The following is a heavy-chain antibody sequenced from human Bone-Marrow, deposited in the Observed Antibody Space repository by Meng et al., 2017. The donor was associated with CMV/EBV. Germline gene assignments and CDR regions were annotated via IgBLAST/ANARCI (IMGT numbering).Heavy chain of an antibody. J-gene: IGHJ5*02. CDR3: ARQAHYYGSGSYLHDWFDP. CDR1: GGSISSSSYY. Sequence: GSLRLSCTVAGGSISSSSYYWGWIRQPPGKGLEWIGSIYYSGSTYYNPSLKSRVTISVDTSKNQFSLKLSSVTAADTAVYYCARQAHYYGSGSYLHDWFDPWGQGTLVTVCS. CDR2: IYYSGST. D-gene: IGHD3-10*01. V-gene: IGHV4-39*01.